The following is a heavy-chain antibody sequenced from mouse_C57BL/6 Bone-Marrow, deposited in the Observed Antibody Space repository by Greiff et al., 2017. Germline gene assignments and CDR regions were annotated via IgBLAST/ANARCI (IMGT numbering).Heavy chain of an antibody. Sequence: VHLVESGAELARPGASVKLSCKASGYTFTSYGISWVKQRTGQGLEWIGEIYPRSGNTYYNEKFKGKATLTADKSSSTAYMELRSLTSEDSAVYFCARPASWLLLTWFAYWGQGTLVTVSA. CDR1: GYTFTSYG. V-gene: IGHV1-81*01. J-gene: IGHJ3*01. D-gene: IGHD2-3*01. CDR3: ARPASWLLLTWFAY. CDR2: IYPRSGNT.